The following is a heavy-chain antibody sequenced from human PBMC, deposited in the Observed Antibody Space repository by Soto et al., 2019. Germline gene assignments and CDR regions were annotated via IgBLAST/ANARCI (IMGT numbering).Heavy chain of an antibody. Sequence: GGSLRLSCAASGFTFSSYAMHWVRQAPGKGLEWVAVISYDGSNKYYADSVKGRFTISRDNSKNTLYLQMNSLRAEDTAVYYCARAMAHYRSPFDYWGQGTLVTVSS. D-gene: IGHD3-10*01. CDR1: GFTFSSYA. V-gene: IGHV3-30-3*01. CDR2: ISYDGSNK. J-gene: IGHJ4*02. CDR3: ARAMAHYRSPFDY.